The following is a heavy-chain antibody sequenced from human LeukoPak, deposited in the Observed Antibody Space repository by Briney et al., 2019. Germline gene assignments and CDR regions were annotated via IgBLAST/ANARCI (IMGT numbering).Heavy chain of an antibody. CDR2: MNPNSGNT. V-gene: IGHV1-8*01. CDR1: GYTFTSYD. D-gene: IGHD6-13*01. J-gene: IGHJ5*02. CDR3: ATESAAAGKNWFDP. Sequence: ASVKVSCKASGYTFTSYDINWVRQATGQGLEWMGWMNPNSGNTGYAQKFQGRVTMTRNTSISTAYMELSSLRSEDTAVYYCATESAAAGKNWFDPWGQGTLVTVSS.